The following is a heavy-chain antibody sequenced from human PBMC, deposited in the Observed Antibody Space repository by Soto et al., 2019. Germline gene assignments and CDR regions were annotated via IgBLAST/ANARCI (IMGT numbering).Heavy chain of an antibody. CDR2: IWYDGSNK. D-gene: IGHD5-18*01. V-gene: IGHV3-33*01. J-gene: IGHJ4*02. Sequence: QVQLVESGGGVVQPGRSLRLSCAASGFTFSSYGMHWVRQAPGTGLEWVAVIWYDGSNKYYADSVKGRFTISRDNSKNTLYLQMNSLRAEDTAVYYCARDRDSYARFDYWGKGTLVTVSS. CDR1: GFTFSSYG. CDR3: ARDRDSYARFDY.